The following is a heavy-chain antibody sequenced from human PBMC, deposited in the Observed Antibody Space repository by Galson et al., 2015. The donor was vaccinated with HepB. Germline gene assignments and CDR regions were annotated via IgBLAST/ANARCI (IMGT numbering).Heavy chain of an antibody. Sequence: SLRLSCAASGFTFSSYWMHWVRHAPGKGLVWVSRINSDGSSTSYADSVKGRFTISRDNAKNTLYLQMNSLRAEDTAVYYCARDPRWYSSSWSRNDAFDIWGQGTMVTVSS. CDR1: GFTFSSYW. CDR3: ARDPRWYSSSWSRNDAFDI. CDR2: INSDGSST. V-gene: IGHV3-74*01. D-gene: IGHD6-13*01. J-gene: IGHJ3*02.